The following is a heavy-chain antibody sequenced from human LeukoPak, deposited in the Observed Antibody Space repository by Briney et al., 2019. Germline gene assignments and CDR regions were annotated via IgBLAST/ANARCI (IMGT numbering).Heavy chain of an antibody. Sequence: PSETLSLTCTVSGGSISSGGYYWSWIRQHPGKGLEWIGYIYYSGSTYYNPSLKSRVTISVDTSKNQFSLKLSSVTAADTAVYYCARVSFTMVRRVSIWFDPWGQGTLVTVSS. D-gene: IGHD3-10*01. J-gene: IGHJ5*02. CDR1: GGSISSGGYY. CDR2: IYYSGST. CDR3: ARVSFTMVRRVSIWFDP. V-gene: IGHV4-31*03.